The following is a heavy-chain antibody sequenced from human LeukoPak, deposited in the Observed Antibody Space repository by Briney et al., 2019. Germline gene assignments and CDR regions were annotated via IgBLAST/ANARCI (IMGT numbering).Heavy chain of an antibody. J-gene: IGHJ4*02. Sequence: GGSLRLSCAASEFTVSSNYMSWVRQAPGKGLEWVSVIYSGGSTYYADSVKGRFTISRDNSKNTLYLQMNSLRAEDTAVYYCARDLGRDGYNYLDYWGQGTLVTVSS. CDR1: EFTVSSNY. V-gene: IGHV3-53*01. CDR2: IYSGGST. D-gene: IGHD5-24*01. CDR3: ARDLGRDGYNYLDY.